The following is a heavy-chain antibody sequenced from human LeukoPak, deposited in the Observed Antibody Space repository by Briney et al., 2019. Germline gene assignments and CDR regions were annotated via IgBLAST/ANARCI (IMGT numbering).Heavy chain of an antibody. CDR1: GFTFSSYG. D-gene: IGHD3-10*01. Sequence: GGSLRLSCAASGFTFSSYGMHWVRQAPGKGLEWVAVISYDGSNKYYADSVKGRFTISRDNSKNTLYLQVNSLRAEDTAVYYCAKDSTVYGSGSPTPEIWGQGTMVTVSS. CDR2: ISYDGSNK. J-gene: IGHJ3*02. V-gene: IGHV3-30*18. CDR3: AKDSTVYGSGSPTPEI.